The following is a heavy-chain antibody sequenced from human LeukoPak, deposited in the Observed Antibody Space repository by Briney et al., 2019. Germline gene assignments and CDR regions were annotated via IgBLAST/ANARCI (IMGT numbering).Heavy chain of an antibody. D-gene: IGHD3-22*01. CDR1: GFTVSSND. Sequence: GGSLRLSCAASGFTVSSNDMSWVRQAPGKGLEWVSVIYSGGSPYYADSVKGRFTISRDNSKNTLYLQMNSLRAEDTAVYYCAKGIRYYYDSSGYYYEYDAFDIWGQGTMVTVSS. V-gene: IGHV3-53*01. J-gene: IGHJ3*02. CDR3: AKGIRYYYDSSGYYYEYDAFDI. CDR2: IYSGGSP.